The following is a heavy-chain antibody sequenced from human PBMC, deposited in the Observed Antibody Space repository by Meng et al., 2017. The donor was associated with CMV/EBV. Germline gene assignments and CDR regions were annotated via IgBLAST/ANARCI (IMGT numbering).Heavy chain of an antibody. Sequence: ASVKVSCKASGYTFTSYDINWVRQATGQGLEWMGWMNPNSGNTGYAQKFQGRVTMTRNTSISTAYMELSSLRSEDTAVYYCARGRVSDCSSTSCYRGAHYYYYGMGVWGQGTTVTVSS. CDR1: GYTFTSYD. J-gene: IGHJ6*02. CDR3: ARGRVSDCSSTSCYRGAHYYYYGMGV. D-gene: IGHD2-2*01. V-gene: IGHV1-8*01. CDR2: MNPNSGNT.